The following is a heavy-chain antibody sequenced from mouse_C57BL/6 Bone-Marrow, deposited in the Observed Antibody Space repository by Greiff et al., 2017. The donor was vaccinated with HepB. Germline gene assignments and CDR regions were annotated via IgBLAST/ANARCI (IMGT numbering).Heavy chain of an antibody. V-gene: IGHV1-52*01. Sequence: QVQLQQPGAELVRPGSSVKLSCKASGYTFTSYWMHWVKQRPIQGLEWIGNIDPSDSETHYNQKFKDKATLTVDKSSSTAYMQLSSLTSEDSAVYYGARVPAQAIDYYAMDYWGQGTSVTVSS. CDR3: ARVPAQAIDYYAMDY. D-gene: IGHD3-2*02. CDR1: GYTFTSYW. CDR2: IDPSDSET. J-gene: IGHJ4*01.